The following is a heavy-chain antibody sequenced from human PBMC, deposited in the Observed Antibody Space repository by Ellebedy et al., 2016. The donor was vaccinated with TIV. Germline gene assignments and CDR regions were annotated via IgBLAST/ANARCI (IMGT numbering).Heavy chain of an antibody. J-gene: IGHJ4*02. V-gene: IGHV1-18*04. Sequence: AASVTVSCKASGYAFPNYGLRWVRQAPGQGLEWMGWISGYNGYTNYVQKLHDRVTITADTSTSTAYMELRSLRSDDTAMYYCARDQASIVATAGFDYWGQGSLVTVSS. D-gene: IGHD2-21*01. CDR2: ISGYNGYT. CDR1: GYAFPNYG. CDR3: ARDQASIVATAGFDY.